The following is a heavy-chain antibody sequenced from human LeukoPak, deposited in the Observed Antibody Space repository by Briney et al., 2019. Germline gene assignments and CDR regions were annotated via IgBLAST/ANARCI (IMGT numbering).Heavy chain of an antibody. Sequence: GRSLRLSCAASGFTFSSYAMHWVRQAPGKGLEWVAVISYDGSNKYYADSVKGRFTISRDNSKNTLYLQMNSLRSEDTAVYYCARDPGNYYDSSGPIDYWGQGTLVTVSS. J-gene: IGHJ4*02. CDR3: ARDPGNYYDSSGPIDY. CDR2: ISYDGSNK. V-gene: IGHV3-30-3*01. D-gene: IGHD3-22*01. CDR1: GFTFSSYA.